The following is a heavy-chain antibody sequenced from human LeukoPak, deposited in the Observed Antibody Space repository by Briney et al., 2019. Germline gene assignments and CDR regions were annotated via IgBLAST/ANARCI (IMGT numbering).Heavy chain of an antibody. CDR2: ISSNGGST. Sequence: GGSLRLSCAASGFTFSSYAMHWVRQAPGKGLEYVSAISSNGGSTYYANSVKGRFTISRDNSKNTLYLQMGSLRPEDMAVYYCARAFLGPFSSPNYWGQGTLVTVSS. CDR1: GFTFSSYA. V-gene: IGHV3-64*01. D-gene: IGHD2/OR15-2a*01. J-gene: IGHJ4*02. CDR3: ARAFLGPFSSPNY.